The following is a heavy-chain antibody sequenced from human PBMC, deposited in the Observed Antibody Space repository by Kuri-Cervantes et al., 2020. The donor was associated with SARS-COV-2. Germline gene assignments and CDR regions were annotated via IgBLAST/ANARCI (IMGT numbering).Heavy chain of an antibody. CDR2: INPDGSYT. Sequence: GGSLRLSCAASGFTFSSYAMSWVRQAPGKGLVWVSRINPDGSYTNNADSVKGRFTISRDNAKNSLYLQMNSLRAEDTAVYYCVRDGDHWNFDYWGQGTLVTVSS. D-gene: IGHD1-1*01. CDR1: GFTFSSYA. V-gene: IGHV3-74*01. J-gene: IGHJ4*02. CDR3: VRDGDHWNFDY.